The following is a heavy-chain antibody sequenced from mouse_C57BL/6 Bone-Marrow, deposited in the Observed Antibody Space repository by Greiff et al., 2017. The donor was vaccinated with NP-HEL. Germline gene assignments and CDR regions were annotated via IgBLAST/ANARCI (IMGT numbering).Heavy chain of an antibody. Sequence: EVMLVEPGGGLVKPGGSLKLSCAASGFTFSSYAMSWVRQTPEKRLEWVATISDGGSYTYYPDNVKGRFTISRDNAKNNLYLQMSHLKSEDTAMYYCARDDDGQGDYWGQGTSVTVSS. CDR3: ARDDDGQGDY. CDR1: GFTFSSYA. CDR2: ISDGGSYT. D-gene: IGHD2-3*01. J-gene: IGHJ4*01. V-gene: IGHV5-4*01.